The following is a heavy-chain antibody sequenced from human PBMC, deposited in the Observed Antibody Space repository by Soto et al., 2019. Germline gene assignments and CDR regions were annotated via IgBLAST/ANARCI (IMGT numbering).Heavy chain of an antibody. CDR3: AKDGGLRLAFYFDY. V-gene: IGHV3-30*18. D-gene: IGHD3-16*01. CDR1: GFTFSGFA. Sequence: QVQVVESGGGVVQPGRSLRLSCTASGFTFSGFAMHWVRQAPGKGLEWVAVTSYDGSDEYYVDSVKGRFTISRDNSKNTVYLQMNSLRPEDTAVYYCAKDGGLRLAFYFDYWGQETLVTVSS. J-gene: IGHJ4*02. CDR2: TSYDGSDE.